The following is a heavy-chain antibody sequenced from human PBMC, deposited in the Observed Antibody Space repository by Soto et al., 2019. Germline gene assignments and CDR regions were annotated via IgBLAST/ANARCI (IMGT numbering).Heavy chain of an antibody. CDR2: IYCSGST. Sequence: PSETLSLTCTVSCGSISSGGYYWSWIRQHPGKGLEWIGYIYCSGSTYYNPSLKSRVTISVDTSKNQFSLKLSSVTAADTAVYYCARGLRITMVRGEPGFDYWGQGTLVTVSS. D-gene: IGHD3-10*01. J-gene: IGHJ4*02. CDR1: CGSISSGGYY. CDR3: ARGLRITMVRGEPGFDY. V-gene: IGHV4-31*03.